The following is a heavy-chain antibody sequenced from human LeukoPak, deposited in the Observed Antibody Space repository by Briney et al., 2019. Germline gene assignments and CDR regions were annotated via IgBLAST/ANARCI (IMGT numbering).Heavy chain of an antibody. Sequence: GASVKVSCKASGYTFTSYGISWVRQAPGQGLEWMGWISAYNGNTNYAQKLQGRVTMTTDTSTSTAYMELSRLRSDDTAVYYCARVSSLQFGWKGSFDYWGQGTLVTVSS. D-gene: IGHD1-1*01. CDR1: GYTFTSYG. J-gene: IGHJ4*02. V-gene: IGHV1-18*01. CDR3: ARVSSLQFGWKGSFDY. CDR2: ISAYNGNT.